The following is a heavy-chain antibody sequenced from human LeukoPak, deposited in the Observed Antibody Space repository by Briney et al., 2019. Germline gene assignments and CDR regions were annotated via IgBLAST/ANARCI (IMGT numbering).Heavy chain of an antibody. CDR1: GYTFTGYY. CDR2: INPSSGGT. Sequence: ASVKVSCKASGYTFTGYYMHWVRQAPGQGLEWMGRINPSSGGTNSAQKFQGRVTMTRDTSISTAYMELSRLRSDDTAVYYCARADTVTTSPFDYWGQGTLVTVSS. V-gene: IGHV1-2*06. J-gene: IGHJ4*02. D-gene: IGHD4-11*01. CDR3: ARADTVTTSPFDY.